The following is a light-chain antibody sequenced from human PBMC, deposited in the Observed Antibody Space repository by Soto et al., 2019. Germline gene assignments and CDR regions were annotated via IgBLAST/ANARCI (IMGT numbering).Light chain of an antibody. J-gene: IGKJ1*01. V-gene: IGKV3-15*01. Sequence: EIVMTQSPATLSVSPGERATLSCRARQSVSSNLAWYQQKPGQAPRLLIYGASTRATGIPARFSGSGSGTEFTLTISSLQPEDFAVYYCQQYNNWPPKWTVGQGTKVEIK. CDR3: QQYNNWPPKWT. CDR2: GAS. CDR1: QSVSSN.